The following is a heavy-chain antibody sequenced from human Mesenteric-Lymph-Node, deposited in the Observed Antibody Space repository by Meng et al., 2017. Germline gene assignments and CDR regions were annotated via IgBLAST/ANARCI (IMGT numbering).Heavy chain of an antibody. V-gene: IGHV3-23*04. Sequence: VQLVESGGGLVKAGGSLRLSCAASGFTFSSYAMTWVRQAPGKGLEWVSGISAGGRNTYYADSVKGRFTISRDDSKSTLYLQMNSLRAEDSALYYCAKSVGYSNQGFDYWGQGTLVTVSS. J-gene: IGHJ4*02. CDR3: AKSVGYSNQGFDY. CDR2: ISAGGRNT. D-gene: IGHD1-1*01. CDR1: GFTFSSYA.